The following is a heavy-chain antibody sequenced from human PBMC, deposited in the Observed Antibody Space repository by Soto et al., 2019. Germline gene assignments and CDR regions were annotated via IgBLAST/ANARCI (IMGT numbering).Heavy chain of an antibody. D-gene: IGHD5-18*01. J-gene: IGHJ4*02. CDR3: ARDFYGGYTYGPGDY. CDR1: GINITGHY. CDR2: IHGDGGKI. V-gene: IGHV3-7*01. Sequence: GGSLRLSCEVSGINITGHYVGWARQAPGKGLEWVANIHGDGGKIYYVDSVKGRFTISRDNAKRSLYLQMNSLRAEDTAVYYCARDFYGGYTYGPGDYWGQGALVTVSS.